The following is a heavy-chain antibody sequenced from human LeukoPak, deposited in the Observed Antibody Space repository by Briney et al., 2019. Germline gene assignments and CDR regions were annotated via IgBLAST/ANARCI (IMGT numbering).Heavy chain of an antibody. D-gene: IGHD3-9*01. CDR3: ARDRLLRYRGGFDP. Sequence: GASVKVSCKASGYTFTSYGISWVRQAPGQGLEWMGWISAYNGNTNYAQKLQGRVTMTTDTSTSTAYMELRSLRSDDTAVYYCARDRLLRYRGGFDPWGQGTLVTASS. CDR1: GYTFTSYG. V-gene: IGHV1-18*01. J-gene: IGHJ5*02. CDR2: ISAYNGNT.